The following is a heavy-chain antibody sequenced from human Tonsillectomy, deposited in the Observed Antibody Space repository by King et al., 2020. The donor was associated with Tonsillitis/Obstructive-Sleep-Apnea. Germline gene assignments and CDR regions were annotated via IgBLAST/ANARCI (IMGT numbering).Heavy chain of an antibody. CDR3: AREALAAAGTILDY. J-gene: IGHJ4*02. V-gene: IGHV1-46*01. D-gene: IGHD6-13*01. CDR2: INPSDSGT. Sequence: VQLVESGAEVKKPGASVKVSCKASGYTFTSYYMHWVRQAPGQGLEWMGIINPSDSGTNYAQKFQGRVTLTRDTSTSTFHMELSRLRSEDTAVYYCAREALAAAGTILDYWGQGTLVTVSS. CDR1: GYTFTSYY.